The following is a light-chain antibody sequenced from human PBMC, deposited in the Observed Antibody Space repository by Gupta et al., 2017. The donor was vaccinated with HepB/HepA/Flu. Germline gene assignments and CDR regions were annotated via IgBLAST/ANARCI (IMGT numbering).Light chain of an antibody. CDR3: AAWDDSLNVI. J-gene: IGLJ2*01. CDR2: NNN. V-gene: IGLV1-44*01. Sequence: QSVLTPPPSASGTPGQRVTISCSGSSSNIGSNGVSWYQHLPGTAPKVLIYNNNQRPSGVPDRFSGSKSGTSASLAISGLQSEDEADYYCAAWDDSLNVIFGGGTKLTVL. CDR1: SSNIGSNG.